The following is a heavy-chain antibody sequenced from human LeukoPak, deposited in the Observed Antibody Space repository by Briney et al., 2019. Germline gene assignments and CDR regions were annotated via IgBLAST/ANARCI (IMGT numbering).Heavy chain of an antibody. CDR3: ARVRGHYDFWSGTMACWFDP. CDR1: GGSISSYY. Sequence: SETLSLTCTVSGGSISSYYWSWIRQPPGKGLEWIGYIYYSGSTNYNPSLKSRVTISVDTSKNQFSLKLSSVTAADTAVYYCARVRGHYDFWSGTMACWFDPWGQGTLVTVSS. V-gene: IGHV4-59*01. CDR2: IYYSGST. D-gene: IGHD3-3*01. J-gene: IGHJ5*02.